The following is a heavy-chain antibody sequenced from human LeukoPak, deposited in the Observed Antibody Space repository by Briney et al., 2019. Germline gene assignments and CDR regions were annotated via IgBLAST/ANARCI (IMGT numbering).Heavy chain of an antibody. CDR1: GGSISSYY. J-gene: IGHJ3*02. V-gene: IGHV4-4*07. CDR2: IYHSGST. Sequence: SETLSLTCTVSGGSISSYYWSWIRQPAGKGLEWIGRIYHSGSTYYNPSLKSRVTISVDTSKNQFSLKLSSVTAADTAVYYCARDRAFTIFGVVTLDDAFDIWGQGTMVTVSS. D-gene: IGHD3-3*01. CDR3: ARDRAFTIFGVVTLDDAFDI.